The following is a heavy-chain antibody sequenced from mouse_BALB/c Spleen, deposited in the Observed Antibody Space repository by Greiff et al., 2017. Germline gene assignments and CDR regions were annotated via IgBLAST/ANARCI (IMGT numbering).Heavy chain of an antibody. V-gene: IGHV1-5*01. CDR2: IYPGNSDT. CDR1: GYTFTSYW. D-gene: IGHD1-1*01. Sequence: EVKLQQSGTVLARPGASVKMSCKASGYTFTSYWMHWVKQRPGQGLEWIGAIYPGNSDTSYNQKFKGKAKLTAVTSTSTAYMELSSLTNEDSAVYYCTRDYYGSQAWFAYWGQGTLVTVSA. CDR3: TRDYYGSQAWFAY. J-gene: IGHJ3*01.